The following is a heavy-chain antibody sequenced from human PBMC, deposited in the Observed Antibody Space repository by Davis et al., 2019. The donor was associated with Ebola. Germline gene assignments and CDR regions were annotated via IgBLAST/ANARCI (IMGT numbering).Heavy chain of an antibody. CDR3: VKDLTSYYGSGDFFDY. CDR2: ISASGGAT. CDR1: GFLFSSYA. Sequence: GESLKISCAASGFLFSSYAMSWVRQAPGRGLEWVSSISASGGATFYADSVKGRIVMSRDNSNDTLYLRMNNLRAEDTAIYYCVKDLTSYYGSGDFFDYWGQGILVTVSS. D-gene: IGHD3-10*01. V-gene: IGHV3-23*01. J-gene: IGHJ4*02.